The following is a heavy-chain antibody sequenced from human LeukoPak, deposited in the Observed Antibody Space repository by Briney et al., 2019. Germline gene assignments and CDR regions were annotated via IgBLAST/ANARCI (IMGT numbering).Heavy chain of an antibody. D-gene: IGHD5-12*01. CDR2: ISHDGDNT. CDR3: AKDMQTWPRFPDY. V-gene: IGHV3-30-3*01. J-gene: IGHJ4*02. CDR1: GFAFGSYA. Sequence: GGSLRLSCEAPGFAFGSYAMHWVRQAPGRGLEWVAVISHDGDNTNSGESVRGRFTLSRDNLKNTLYLQMNGLRVEDTAVYYCAKDMQTWPRFPDYWGQGTLVTVSS.